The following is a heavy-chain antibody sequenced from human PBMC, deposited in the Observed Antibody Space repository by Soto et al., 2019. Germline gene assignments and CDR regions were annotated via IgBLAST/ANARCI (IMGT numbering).Heavy chain of an antibody. CDR1: GFTFSSYA. V-gene: IGHV3-23*01. CDR2: NSGSGGST. Sequence: EVQLLESGGGLVQPGGSLRLSCAASGFTFSSYAMSWVRQAPGKGLEWVSANSGSGGSTYYADSVKGRFTISRDNSKNTLYLQMNSLRAEDTAVYYCAKDREYSSSWYYFDYWGQGTLVTVSS. D-gene: IGHD6-13*01. CDR3: AKDREYSSSWYYFDY. J-gene: IGHJ4*02.